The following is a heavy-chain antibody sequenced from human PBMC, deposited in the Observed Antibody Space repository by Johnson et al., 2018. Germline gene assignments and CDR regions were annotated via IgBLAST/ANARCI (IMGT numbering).Heavy chain of an antibody. D-gene: IGHD3-22*01. Sequence: QVQLVESGGGVVQPGRSXRLSCAASGFTFSSYGMHWVRQAPGKGLEWVAVIAYEGRNKYDADSVKGRFTISRDNSKNTLYLQMNSLKPEDTAVYYCAKDPSGYFEYFHHWGQGTLVTVSS. CDR2: IAYEGRNK. V-gene: IGHV3-30*18. CDR1: GFTFSSYG. CDR3: AKDPSGYFEYFHH. J-gene: IGHJ1*01.